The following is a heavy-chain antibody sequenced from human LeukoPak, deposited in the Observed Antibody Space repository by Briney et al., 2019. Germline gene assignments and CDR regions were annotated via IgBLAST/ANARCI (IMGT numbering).Heavy chain of an antibody. J-gene: IGHJ3*02. CDR1: GGSISSYY. CDR2: IYYSGST. V-gene: IGHV4-59*01. CDR3: ARTVTPAHDAFDI. D-gene: IGHD4-4*01. Sequence: SETLSLTCTGSGGSISSYYWSWIRQPPGKGLEWIGYIYYSGSTNYNPSLKSRVTISVDTSKNQFSLKLSSVTAADTAVYYCARTVTPAHDAFDIWGQGTMVTVSS.